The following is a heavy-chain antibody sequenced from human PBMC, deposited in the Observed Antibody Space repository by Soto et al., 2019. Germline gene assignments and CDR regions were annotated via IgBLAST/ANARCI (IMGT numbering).Heavy chain of an antibody. J-gene: IGHJ4*02. D-gene: IGHD6-13*01. CDR1: GFTFSIYA. Sequence: QVQLVESGGGVVQPGRSLRLSCAASGFTFSIYAMHWVRQAPGKGLEWVALISYDGSNKYSADSVKGRFTISRDNSKNTLYLQMNSLRTEDTAVYYCARDWYAEGDYWGQGTLVTVSS. CDR2: ISYDGSNK. CDR3: ARDWYAEGDY. V-gene: IGHV3-30-3*01.